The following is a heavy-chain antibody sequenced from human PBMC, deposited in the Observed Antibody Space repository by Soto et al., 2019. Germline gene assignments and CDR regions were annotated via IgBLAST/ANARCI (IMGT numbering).Heavy chain of an antibody. V-gene: IGHV1-69*01. CDR3: AREHPPLCIAAAGTGPFDY. J-gene: IGHJ4*02. Sequence: QVQLVQSGAEVKKPGSSVKVSCKASGGTFSSYAISWVRQAPGQGLEWMGGIIPIFGTANYAQKFQGRVTITADESTSTAYMELSSLRSEDTAVYYCAREHPPLCIAAAGTGPFDYWGQGTLVTVSS. D-gene: IGHD6-13*01. CDR2: IIPIFGTA. CDR1: GGTFSSYA.